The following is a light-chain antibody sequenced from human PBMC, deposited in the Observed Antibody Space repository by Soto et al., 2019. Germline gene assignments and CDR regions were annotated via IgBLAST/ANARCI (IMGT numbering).Light chain of an antibody. J-gene: IGLJ2*01. Sequence: QSALTQPASVSGSPGQSITISCTGTSSDVGSYNLVSWYQQHPGKAPKLMIYEGSKRPSGVSNRFSGSKSGNTASLTISGLQAEDEADYYCCSYAGSSLKKFGGGTQLTVL. CDR3: CSYAGSSLKK. V-gene: IGLV2-23*01. CDR2: EGS. CDR1: SSDVGSYNL.